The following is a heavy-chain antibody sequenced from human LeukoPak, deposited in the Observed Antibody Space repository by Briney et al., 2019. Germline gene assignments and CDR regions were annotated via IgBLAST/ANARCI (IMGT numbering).Heavy chain of an antibody. D-gene: IGHD3-10*01. Sequence: GGSLRLSCTASGFTFGDHAVSWVRQAPGKGLEWVGFIRNKRYGGTTEYAASVKGRFTISRDDSKSIAFLEMNSLTIEDTAVYYCTTPRITVVWRVIHWFDPWGQGALVIVSS. V-gene: IGHV3-49*04. CDR3: TTPRITVVWRVIHWFDP. CDR2: IRNKRYGGTT. J-gene: IGHJ5*02. CDR1: GFTFGDHA.